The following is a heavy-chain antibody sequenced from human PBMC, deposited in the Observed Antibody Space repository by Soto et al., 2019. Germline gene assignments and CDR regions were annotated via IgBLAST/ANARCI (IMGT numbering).Heavy chain of an antibody. CDR1: GGSISSYY. J-gene: IGHJ5*02. V-gene: IGHV4-59*01. CDR3: ARAPSSSWWEPAISWFDP. Sequence: PSETLSLTCTVSGGSISSYYWSWIRQPPGKGLEWIGYIYYSGSTNYNPSLKSRVTISVDTSKNQFSLKLSSVTAADTAVYYCARAPSSSWWEPAISWFDPWGQGTLVTVSS. D-gene: IGHD6-13*01. CDR2: IYYSGST.